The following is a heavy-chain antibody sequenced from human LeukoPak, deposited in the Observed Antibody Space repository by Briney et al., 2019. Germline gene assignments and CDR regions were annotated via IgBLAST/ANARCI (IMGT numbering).Heavy chain of an antibody. CDR3: AREPYYDFWSGSAYGVDV. CDR2: IYTSGST. V-gene: IGHV4-4*07. CDR1: GGSISSYY. D-gene: IGHD3-3*01. Sequence: SETLSLTCTVSGGSISSYYWSWIRQPAGKGLEWIGRIYTSGSTNYNPSLKSRVTMSVDTSKNQFSPKLSSVTAADTAVYYCAREPYYDFWSGSAYGVDVWGQGTTVTVSS. J-gene: IGHJ6*02.